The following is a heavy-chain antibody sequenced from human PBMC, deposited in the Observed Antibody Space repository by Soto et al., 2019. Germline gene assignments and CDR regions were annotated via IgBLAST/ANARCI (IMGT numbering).Heavy chain of an antibody. CDR2: INAGNGNK. J-gene: IGHJ4*02. V-gene: IGHV1-3*01. CDR3: ARSIVVVTALDY. CDR1: GYTFTSYA. D-gene: IGHD2-21*02. Sequence: ASVKVSCKASGYTFTSYAMHWVRQAPGQRLEWMGWINAGNGNKKYSQKFQGRVTITRDTSASTAYMELSSLRSEVTVVYYCARSIVVVTALDYWGQGTLVTVSS.